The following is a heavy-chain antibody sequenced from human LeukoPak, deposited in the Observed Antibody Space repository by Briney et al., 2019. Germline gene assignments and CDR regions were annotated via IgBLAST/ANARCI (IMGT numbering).Heavy chain of an antibody. CDR2: IYHTGST. CDR3: ARHCSGGSCYSGYYYGMDV. V-gene: IGHV4-4*02. CDR1: GGSISSNDW. J-gene: IGHJ6*02. Sequence: SGTLSLTCAVSGGSISSNDWWSWVRQPPGKGLEWIGDIYHTGSTTYNPSLKSRVFISIDKSKNQFSLKLSSVTAADTAVYYCARHCSGGSCYSGYYYGMDVWGQGTTVTVSS. D-gene: IGHD2-15*01.